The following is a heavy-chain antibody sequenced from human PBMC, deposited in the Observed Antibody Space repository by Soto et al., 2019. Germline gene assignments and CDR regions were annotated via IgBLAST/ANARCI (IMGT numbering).Heavy chain of an antibody. D-gene: IGHD3-22*01. CDR1: GGSISSGDYY. CDR3: ASHDSSGYYPFDY. Sequence: QVQLQESGPGLVKPSQTLSLTCTVSGGSISSGDYYWSWIRQPPGKGLEWIGYIYYSGSTYSNPSLKSRVTISVDTSKNQFSLKLSSVTAADTAVYYCASHDSSGYYPFDYWGQGTLVTVSS. CDR2: IYYSGST. V-gene: IGHV4-30-4*01. J-gene: IGHJ4*02.